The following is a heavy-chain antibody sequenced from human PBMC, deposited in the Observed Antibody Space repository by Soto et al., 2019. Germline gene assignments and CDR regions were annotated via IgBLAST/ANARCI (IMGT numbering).Heavy chain of an antibody. CDR3: ARGVSTYYYYYMDV. CDR1: GFTFSSYD. CDR2: IGTAGDT. Sequence: GGSLRLSCAASGFTFSSYDMHWVRQATGKGLEWVSAIGTAGDTYYPGSVKGRFTISRENAKNSLYLQMNSLRAGDTAVYYCARGVSTYYYYYMDVWGKGTTVTVSS. J-gene: IGHJ6*03. V-gene: IGHV3-13*01.